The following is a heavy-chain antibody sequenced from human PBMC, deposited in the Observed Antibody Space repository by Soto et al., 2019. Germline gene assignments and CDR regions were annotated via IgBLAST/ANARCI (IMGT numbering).Heavy chain of an antibody. CDR2: IIPIFGTA. Sequence: SVKGSCKASGGTFSSYAISWVRQAPGQGLEWMGGIIPIFGTANYAQKFQGRVTITADESTSTAYMELSSLRSEDTAVYYCARVEDDFWSGYYDHWGQGTLVTVSS. CDR3: ARVEDDFWSGYYDH. D-gene: IGHD3-3*01. V-gene: IGHV1-69*13. J-gene: IGHJ4*02. CDR1: GGTFSSYA.